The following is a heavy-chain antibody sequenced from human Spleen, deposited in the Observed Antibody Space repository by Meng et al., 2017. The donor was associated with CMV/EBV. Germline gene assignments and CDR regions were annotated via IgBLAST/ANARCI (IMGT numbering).Heavy chain of an antibody. J-gene: IGHJ5*02. CDR1: GFTVSSNY. CDR2: ISSSSSYI. Sequence: GESLKISCAASGFTVSSNYMSWVRQAPGKGLEWVSSISSSSSYIYYADSVKGRFTISRDNSKNTLYLIMRSLRAEDTAVYYCVKDAGYCSGTNCYPIDHWGQGTLVTVSS. V-gene: IGHV3-21*01. D-gene: IGHD2-2*01. CDR3: VKDAGYCSGTNCYPIDH.